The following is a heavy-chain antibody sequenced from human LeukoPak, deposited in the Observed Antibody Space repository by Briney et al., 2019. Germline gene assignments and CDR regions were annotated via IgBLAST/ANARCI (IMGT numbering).Heavy chain of an antibody. Sequence: GGSLRLSCAASGFTFSSYSMNWVCQAPGKGLGWVSYISSTSSTIYYADSVKGRFTISRDNAKNSLYLEMNSLRAEDTAVYYCASLRLDYGDYVYYYYGMDVWGQGTTVTVSS. CDR1: GFTFSSYS. D-gene: IGHD4-17*01. J-gene: IGHJ6*02. CDR3: ASLRLDYGDYVYYYYGMDV. CDR2: ISSTSSTI. V-gene: IGHV3-48*01.